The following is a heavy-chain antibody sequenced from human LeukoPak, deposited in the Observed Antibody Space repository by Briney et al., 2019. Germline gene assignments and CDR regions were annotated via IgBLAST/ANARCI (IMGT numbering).Heavy chain of an antibody. CDR1: GFTFSSYG. D-gene: IGHD2-2*02. CDR2: ISYDGSNK. V-gene: IGHV3-30*03. Sequence: GGSLRLSCAASGFTFSSYGMHWVRQAPGKGLEWVAVISYDGSNKYYADSVKGRFTISRDNSKNTLYLQMNSLRAEDTAVYYCARGGRCSSTSCYRLDYWGQGTLVTVSS. CDR3: ARGGRCSSTSCYRLDY. J-gene: IGHJ4*02.